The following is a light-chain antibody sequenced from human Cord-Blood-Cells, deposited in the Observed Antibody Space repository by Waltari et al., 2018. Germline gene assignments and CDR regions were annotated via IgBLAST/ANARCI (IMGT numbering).Light chain of an antibody. J-gene: IGLJ2*01. Sequence: SYELPQPHSVSVSPGQTASITCSGDKLGDKYACLYKQKPGQSPVLVIYQDSKRPSGIPERFSGSNSGNTATLTISGTQAMDEADYYCQAWDSSTVVFGGGTKLTVL. CDR3: QAWDSSTVV. V-gene: IGLV3-1*01. CDR1: KLGDKY. CDR2: QDS.